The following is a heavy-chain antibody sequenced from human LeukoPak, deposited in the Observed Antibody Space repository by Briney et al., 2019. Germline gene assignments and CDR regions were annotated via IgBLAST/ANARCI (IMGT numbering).Heavy chain of an antibody. Sequence: PSQTLSLTCAVSGGSISSGGYSWSWIRQPPGKGLEWIGYIYHSGSTYYNPSLKSRVTISVDRSKNQFSLKLSSVTAADTAVYYCARDTYYYDSSGPAAFDIWGQGTMVTVSS. D-gene: IGHD3-22*01. V-gene: IGHV4-30-2*01. CDR1: GGSISSGGYS. J-gene: IGHJ3*02. CDR3: ARDTYYYDSSGPAAFDI. CDR2: IYHSGST.